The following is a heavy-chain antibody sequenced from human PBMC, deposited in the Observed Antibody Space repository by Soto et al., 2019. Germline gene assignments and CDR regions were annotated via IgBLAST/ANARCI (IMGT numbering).Heavy chain of an antibody. D-gene: IGHD2-2*01. J-gene: IGHJ6*02. V-gene: IGHV1-69*13. CDR2: IIPIFGTA. CDR3: ARVVVVPADMGYYYYGMDV. Sequence: ASVKVSFKASGGTFISYAISWVRQAPGQGLEWMGGIIPIFGTANYAQKFQGRVTITADESTSTAYMELSSLRSEDTAVYYCARVVVVPADMGYYYYGMDVWGQGTTVTVSS. CDR1: GGTFISYA.